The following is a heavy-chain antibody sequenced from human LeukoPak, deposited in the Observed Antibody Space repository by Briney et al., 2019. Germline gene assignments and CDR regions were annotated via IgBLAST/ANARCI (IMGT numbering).Heavy chain of an antibody. CDR1: GYTFTSYG. V-gene: IGHV1-18*01. CDR3: ARDLTLLWFGELLGPPSDY. Sequence: GASVKVSCKASGYTFTSYGISWVRQAPGQGLEWMGWISAYNGNTNYAQKLQGRVTMTTDTSTSTAYMELRSLRSDDTAVYYCARDLTLLWFGELLGPPSDYWGQGTLVTVSS. J-gene: IGHJ4*02. CDR2: ISAYNGNT. D-gene: IGHD3-10*01.